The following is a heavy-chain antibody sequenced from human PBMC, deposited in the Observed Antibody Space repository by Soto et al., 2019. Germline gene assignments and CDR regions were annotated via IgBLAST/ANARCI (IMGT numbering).Heavy chain of an antibody. CDR3: TKLPWADYGGIFDP. D-gene: IGHD4-17*01. Sequence: PGESLKISCKGSGYSFSTYWIGWARQMPGKGLEWMGIIYPGDSDTRYSPSFQGQVTISADKSISTAYLQWSSLKASDTAMYYCTKLPWADYGGIFDPWGQGTLVTVSS. CDR2: IYPGDSDT. V-gene: IGHV5-51*01. CDR1: GYSFSTYW. J-gene: IGHJ5*02.